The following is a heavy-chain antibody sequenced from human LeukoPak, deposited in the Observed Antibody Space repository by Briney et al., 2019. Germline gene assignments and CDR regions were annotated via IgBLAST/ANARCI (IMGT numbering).Heavy chain of an antibody. CDR2: ISAYNGNT. D-gene: IGHD6-13*01. V-gene: IGHV1-18*01. Sequence: ASVKVSCKASGYTFTSYGISWVRQAPGQGLEWMGWISAYNGNTNYAQKLQGRVTMTTDTSTSTAYMELRSLRSDDTAVYYCARDQEGSGSWYGYYYYGMDVWSQGTTVTVSS. J-gene: IGHJ6*02. CDR3: ARDQEGSGSWYGYYYYGMDV. CDR1: GYTFTSYG.